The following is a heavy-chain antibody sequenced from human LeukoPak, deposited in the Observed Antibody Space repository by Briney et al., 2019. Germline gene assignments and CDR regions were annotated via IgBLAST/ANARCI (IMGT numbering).Heavy chain of an antibody. Sequence: ASVKVSCKASGYTFTGYYMHWVRQAPGQGLEWMGWINPNSGGTNYAQKFQGRVTMTRDTSISTAYMEPSRLRSDDTAVYYCARDPGYSSGWSNLPLDYWGQGTLVTLSS. CDR1: GYTFTGYY. J-gene: IGHJ4*02. CDR2: INPNSGGT. V-gene: IGHV1-2*02. CDR3: ARDPGYSSGWSNLPLDY. D-gene: IGHD6-19*01.